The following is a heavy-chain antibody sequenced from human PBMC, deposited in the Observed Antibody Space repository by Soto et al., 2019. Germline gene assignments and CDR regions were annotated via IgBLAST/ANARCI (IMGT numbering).Heavy chain of an antibody. J-gene: IGHJ4*02. Sequence: EVQLLESGGGLVQPGGSLRLSCAASGFTFSSYAMSWVRQAPGKGLEWVSTISGSGGSTYYADSVKGRFTISRDNSKNTLYLQMNCLRAEDTAVYYCAKATYCSGGSCYPYYFDYWGQGTLVTVSS. CDR3: AKATYCSGGSCYPYYFDY. CDR2: ISGSGGST. CDR1: GFTFSSYA. D-gene: IGHD2-15*01. V-gene: IGHV3-23*01.